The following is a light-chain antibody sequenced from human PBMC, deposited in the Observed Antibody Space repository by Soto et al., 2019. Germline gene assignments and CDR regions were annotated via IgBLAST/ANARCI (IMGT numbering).Light chain of an antibody. CDR1: SSDVGGYNY. CDR3: CSYAGSYTYV. CDR2: DVS. Sequence: QSVLTQPRSVSGSPGQSVTISCTGTSSDVGGYNYVSWYQQHPGKAPKLMIYDVSQRPPGVPDRFSDSKSGNTASLTISGLQSEDEADYYCCSYAGSYTYVFGTGTKVTVL. V-gene: IGLV2-11*01. J-gene: IGLJ1*01.